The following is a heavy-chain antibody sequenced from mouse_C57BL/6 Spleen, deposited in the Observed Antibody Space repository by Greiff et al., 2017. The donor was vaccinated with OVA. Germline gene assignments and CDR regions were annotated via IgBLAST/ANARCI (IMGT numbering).Heavy chain of an antibody. V-gene: IGHV1-64*01. CDR1: GYTFTSYW. D-gene: IGHD2-4*01. CDR3: ARLGDYDDY. Sequence: VQLQESGAELVKPGASVKLSCKASGYTFTSYWMHWVKQRPGQGLEWIGMIHPNSGSTNYNEKFKSKATLTVDKSSSTAYMQLSSLTSEDSAVYYCARLGDYDDYWGQGTTLTVSS. J-gene: IGHJ2*01. CDR2: IHPNSGST.